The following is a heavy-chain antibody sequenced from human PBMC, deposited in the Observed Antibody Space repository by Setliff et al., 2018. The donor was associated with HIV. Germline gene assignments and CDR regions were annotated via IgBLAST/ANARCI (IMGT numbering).Heavy chain of an antibody. CDR1: GESVSGYS. CDR3: ARKATTYYYFYYLDV. J-gene: IGHJ6*03. Sequence: SETLSLTCGVYGESVSGYSWNWIRQPPGKGLEWIGEINHGGITNYNPSLKSRVTISVDMSKNQYSLKLSSVTAADTAVYYCARKATTYYYFYYLDVWGKGTTVTV. V-gene: IGHV4-34*01. CDR2: INHGGIT. D-gene: IGHD1-1*01.